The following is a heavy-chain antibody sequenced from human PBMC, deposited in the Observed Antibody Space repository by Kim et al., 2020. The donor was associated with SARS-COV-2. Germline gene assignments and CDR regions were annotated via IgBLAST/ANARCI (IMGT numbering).Heavy chain of an antibody. D-gene: IGHD3-16*01. CDR1: GGSFSGYY. CDR3: ARGGRGRDPSFGY. J-gene: IGHJ4*02. V-gene: IGHV4-34*01. CDR2: INHSGST. Sequence: SETLSLTCAVYGGSFSGYYWSWIRQPPGKGLEWIGEINHSGSTNYNPSLKSRVTISVDTSKNQFSLKLSSVTAADTAVYYCARGGRGRDPSFGYWGQGTLVTVSS.